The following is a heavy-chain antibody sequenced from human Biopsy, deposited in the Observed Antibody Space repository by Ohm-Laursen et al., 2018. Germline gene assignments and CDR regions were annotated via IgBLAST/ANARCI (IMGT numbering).Heavy chain of an antibody. CDR1: GGSISSDY. CDR3: ARATNSTGWPYYYFYGMDV. V-gene: IGHV4-59*01. J-gene: IGHJ6*02. CDR2: IYYSGST. Sequence: GTLSLTCTVSGGSISSDYWSWIRQTPGKGLEWIGYIYYSGSTNYNPSLKSRVTISVDTSKNQFSLRLNSVTAADTVVYYCARATNSTGWPYYYFYGMDVWGQGTTVTASS. D-gene: IGHD2/OR15-2a*01.